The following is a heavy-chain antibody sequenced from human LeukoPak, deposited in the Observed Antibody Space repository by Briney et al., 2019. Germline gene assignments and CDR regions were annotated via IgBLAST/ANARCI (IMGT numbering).Heavy chain of an antibody. V-gene: IGHV5-51*01. CDR3: ARQDGNGYFYFDF. CDR2: IYPSDSDT. Sequence: GGSLKISCQGSGYSFTYYWIAWVRQMPGKGLEWMGVIYPSDSDTRYSPSFQGQVTISADKSISTAYLQWSSLKASDTAIYYCARQDGNGYFYFDFWGQGTLVTVSS. J-gene: IGHJ4*02. CDR1: GYSFTYYW. D-gene: IGHD5-24*01.